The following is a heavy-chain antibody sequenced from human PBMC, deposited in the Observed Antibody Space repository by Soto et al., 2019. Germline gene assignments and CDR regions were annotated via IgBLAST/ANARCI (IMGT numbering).Heavy chain of an antibody. Sequence: QVPLVQSGADVKKPGASVKISCKASGYNFTQYTIHWVRQAPGQRLEWMGWITAGDAKTEYSQKFQGRVTISRDISATTVYLDLDSLRSEDTAVYYCARDLYSSSWFWFDPWGRGTQVIVSS. J-gene: IGHJ5*02. V-gene: IGHV1-3*01. CDR2: ITAGDAKT. CDR3: ARDLYSSSWFWFDP. CDR1: GYNFTQYT. D-gene: IGHD2-2*01.